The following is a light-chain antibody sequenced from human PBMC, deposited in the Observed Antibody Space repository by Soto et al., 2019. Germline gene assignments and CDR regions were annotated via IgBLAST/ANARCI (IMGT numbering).Light chain of an antibody. CDR2: DVS. CDR3: QDRSGLIT. CDR1: QSISIT. Sequence: EVVLTQSPATLTLSPGERATLSCRVSQSISITLAWYQQKPGQAPRLLIYDVSNRATGIPARFSGSGSGTDFTLTISSLEPEDFAVYYCQDRSGLITFGGGTKVEIK. V-gene: IGKV3-11*01. J-gene: IGKJ4*01.